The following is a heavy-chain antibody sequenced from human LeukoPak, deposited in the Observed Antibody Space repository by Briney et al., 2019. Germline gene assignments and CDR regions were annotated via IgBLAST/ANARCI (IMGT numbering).Heavy chain of an antibody. V-gene: IGHV4-59*01. CDR1: GGSISSYY. CDR3: ARDPGIVGATGFDY. Sequence: SETLSLTCTVSGGSISSYYWSWIRQPPGKGLEWIGYMSYSGSTNYNPSLKRRVTISVDTSKNHFSLKLSSVTAADTAVYYCARDPGIVGATGFDYWGQGTLVTVSS. CDR2: MSYSGST. J-gene: IGHJ4*02. D-gene: IGHD1-26*01.